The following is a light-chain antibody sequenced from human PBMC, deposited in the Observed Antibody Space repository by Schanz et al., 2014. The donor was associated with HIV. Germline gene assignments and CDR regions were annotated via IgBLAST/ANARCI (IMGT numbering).Light chain of an antibody. CDR2: AAS. J-gene: IGKJ1*01. Sequence: DIQMTQSPSSVSAFVGDRVSITCRASQGIGSWLAWYQQKSGRAPTLLISAASSLQSGVPSRFSGSRSGTDFTLTISSLQPEDFATYYCQQYNNYPLTFGLGTKVAIK. CDR3: QQYNNYPLT. CDR1: QGIGSW. V-gene: IGKV1-12*01.